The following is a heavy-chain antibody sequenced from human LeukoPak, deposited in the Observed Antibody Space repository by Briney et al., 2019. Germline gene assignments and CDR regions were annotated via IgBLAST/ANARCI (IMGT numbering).Heavy chain of an antibody. V-gene: IGHV3-30-3*02. CDR3: AKPYSRGWYVAYYFDY. D-gene: IGHD6-19*01. CDR1: GFTFSSYA. Sequence: PGRSLRLSCAASGFTFSSYAMHWVRQAPGKRLEWVAVISYDGGNKYYEDSVKGRFTISRDNSENTLYLQMNSLRAEETAVYYCAKPYSRGWYVAYYFDYWGQGTLVSVSS. J-gene: IGHJ4*02. CDR2: ISYDGGNK.